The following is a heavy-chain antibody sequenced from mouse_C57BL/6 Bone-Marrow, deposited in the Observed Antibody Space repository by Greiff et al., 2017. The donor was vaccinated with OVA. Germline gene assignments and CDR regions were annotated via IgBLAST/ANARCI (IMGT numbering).Heavy chain of an antibody. Sequence: VQLKQSGPVLVKPGASVKMSCKASGYTFTDYYMNWVKQSHGKSLEWIGVINPYNGGTSYNQKFKGKATLTVDKSSSTAYMELNSLTSEDSAVYYCARQGLFTTVVSDYWGQGTTLTVSS. CDR2: INPYNGGT. V-gene: IGHV1-19*01. CDR1: GYTFTDYY. J-gene: IGHJ2*01. D-gene: IGHD1-1*01. CDR3: ARQGLFTTVVSDY.